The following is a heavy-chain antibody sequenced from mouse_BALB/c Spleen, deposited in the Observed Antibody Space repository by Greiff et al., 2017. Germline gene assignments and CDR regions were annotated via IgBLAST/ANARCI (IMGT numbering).Heavy chain of an antibody. J-gene: IGHJ4*01. CDR3: ARDHYDYDPLYAMDY. CDR1: GFSLTGYG. CDR2: IWGDGST. V-gene: IGHV2-6-7*01. D-gene: IGHD2-4*01. Sequence: VMLVESGPGLVAPSQSLSITCTVSGFSLTGYGVNWVRQPPGKGLEWLGMIWGDGSTDYNSALKSRLSISKDNSKSQVFLKMNSLQTDDTARYYCARDHYDYDPLYAMDYWGQGTSVTVSS.